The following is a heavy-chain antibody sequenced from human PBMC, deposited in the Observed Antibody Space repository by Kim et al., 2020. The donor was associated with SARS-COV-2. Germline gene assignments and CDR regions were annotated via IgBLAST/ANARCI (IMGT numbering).Heavy chain of an antibody. CDR1: GFTFSAYG. V-gene: IGHV3-64*02. CDR2: ISSSGGQT. D-gene: IGHD1-1*01. Sequence: GGSLRLSCAASGFTFSAYGMHWVRQPPEKTLEYVSAISSSGGQTFYADSVRGRFTISRDNSKNTLYPQMGSLRPEDTAVYYCARVGTKGHWYFDLWGRGTLVTVAS. CDR3: ARVGTKGHWYFDL. J-gene: IGHJ2*01.